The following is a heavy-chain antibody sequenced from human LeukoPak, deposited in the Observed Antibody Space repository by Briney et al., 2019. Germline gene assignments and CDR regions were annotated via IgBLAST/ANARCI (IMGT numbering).Heavy chain of an antibody. CDR3: AKDPNGDYIGAFDM. CDR1: GITASSYA. CDR2: ISGSGDRT. V-gene: IGHV3-23*01. Sequence: GGSLRLSCAASGITASSYAMTWVRQAPGRGLEWVSSISGSGDRTMYADSVKGRFTISRDNFKNTLYLQMNSLRAEDTALYHCAKDPNGDYIGAFDMWGQGTMVTVSS. J-gene: IGHJ3*02. D-gene: IGHD4-17*01.